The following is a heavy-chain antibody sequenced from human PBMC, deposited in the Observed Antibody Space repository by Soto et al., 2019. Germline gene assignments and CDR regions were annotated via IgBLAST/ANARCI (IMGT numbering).Heavy chain of an antibody. CDR2: IIPILGIA. CDR3: ARVKAPTLLELWFGETG. CDR1: GGTFSSYT. Sequence: GASVKVSCKASGGTFSSYTISWVRQAPGQGLEWMGRIIPILGIANYAQKFQGRVTITADKSTSTAYMELSSLRSEDTAVYYCARVKAPTLLELWFGETGWGQGTLVTVSS. J-gene: IGHJ4*02. D-gene: IGHD3-10*01. V-gene: IGHV1-69*02.